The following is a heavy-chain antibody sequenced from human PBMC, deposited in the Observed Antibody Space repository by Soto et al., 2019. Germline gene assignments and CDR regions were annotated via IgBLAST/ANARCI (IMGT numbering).Heavy chain of an antibody. CDR3: AKDPSLALLDAFDI. CDR2: ISGSGGST. Sequence: GGSLRLSCAASGFTFSSYAMSWVRQAPGKGQERVTAISGSGGSTYYADSVKGRFTISRDNSKNTLYLQMNSLRAEDTAVYYCAKDPSLALLDAFDIWGQGTMVTVSS. CDR1: GFTFSSYA. J-gene: IGHJ3*02. V-gene: IGHV3-23*01. D-gene: IGHD3-16*02.